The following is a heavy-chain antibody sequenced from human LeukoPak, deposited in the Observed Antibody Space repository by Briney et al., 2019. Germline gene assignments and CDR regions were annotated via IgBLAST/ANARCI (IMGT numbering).Heavy chain of an antibody. Sequence: GESLKISCKGSGYSFTSYWIGWVRQMPGKGLEWMGIIYPGDSDTRYSPSFQGQVTISADKSISTAYLRWSSLKASDTAMYYCARHQGRYGDYAEVWFDTWGQGTLVTVSS. D-gene: IGHD4-17*01. J-gene: IGHJ5*02. CDR1: GYSFTSYW. CDR2: IYPGDSDT. V-gene: IGHV5-51*01. CDR3: ARHQGRYGDYAEVWFDT.